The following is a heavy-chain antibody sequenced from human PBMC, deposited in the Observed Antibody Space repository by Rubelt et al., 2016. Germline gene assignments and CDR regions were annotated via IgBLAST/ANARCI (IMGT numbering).Heavy chain of an antibody. Sequence: TANYAQKFQGRVTITADESTSTAYMELSSLRSEDTAVYYCARGSRDSSGYFYEYFGFWGQGTLVTVSS. CDR2: TA. J-gene: IGHJ4*02. D-gene: IGHD6-19*01. V-gene: IGHV1-69*01. CDR3: ARGSRDSSGYFYEYFGF.